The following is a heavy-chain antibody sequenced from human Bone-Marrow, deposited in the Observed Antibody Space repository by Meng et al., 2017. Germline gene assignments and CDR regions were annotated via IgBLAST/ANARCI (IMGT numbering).Heavy chain of an antibody. CDR1: GFTFGDYA. J-gene: IGHJ6*02. Sequence: GESLKISCTASGFTFGDYAMSWFRQAPGKGLEWVGFIRSKAYGGTTEYAESVKGRFTISRDDSKGIAYLQMSSLKTEDTAVYYCTKDEAWVLLRSGYFSDYGMDVWGQGTTVTVSS. D-gene: IGHD3-22*01. CDR2: IRSKAYGGTT. CDR3: TKDEAWVLLRSGYFSDYGMDV. V-gene: IGHV3-49*03.